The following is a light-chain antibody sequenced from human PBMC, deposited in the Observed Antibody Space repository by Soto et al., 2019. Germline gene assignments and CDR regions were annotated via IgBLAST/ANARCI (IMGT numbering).Light chain of an antibody. CDR1: QDISNY. CDR3: QQYDNLPLYT. Sequence: DIQMTQSPSSLSASVGDRVTITCQASQDISNYLNWYQQKPGKAPKLLIYDASNLETGVPSRFSGSGSGTDFTFTIYSLQPEDIATYYCQQYDNLPLYTFGQGTKLEIK. CDR2: DAS. V-gene: IGKV1-33*01. J-gene: IGKJ2*01.